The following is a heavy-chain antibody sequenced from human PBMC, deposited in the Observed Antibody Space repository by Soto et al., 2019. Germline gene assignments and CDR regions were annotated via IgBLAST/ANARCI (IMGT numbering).Heavy chain of an antibody. Sequence: GASVKVSCKASGYTFTSYYMHWVRQAPGQGLEWMGIINPSGGSTSYAQKFQGRVTMTRDASTSTVYMELSSLRSEDTAVYYCARAGAGQNWFDPWGQGTLVTVSS. CDR1: GYTFTSYY. J-gene: IGHJ5*02. CDR3: ARAGAGQNWFDP. D-gene: IGHD6-19*01. CDR2: INPSGGST. V-gene: IGHV1-46*01.